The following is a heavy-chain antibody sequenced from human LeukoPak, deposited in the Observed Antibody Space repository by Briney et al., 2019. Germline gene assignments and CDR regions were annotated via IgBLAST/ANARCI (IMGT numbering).Heavy chain of an antibody. CDR2: IYHGEST. CDR3: ARDPMVRGVVIIPSPPVDY. D-gene: IGHD3-10*01. V-gene: IGHV4-38-2*02. Sequence: SETLSLTCTVSGYSINNGYYWGWIRQPPGKGLEWIGNIYHGESTFYNPSLKSRVTISVDTSKNQFSLKLSSVTAADTAVYYCARDPMVRGVVIIPSPPVDYWGQGTLVTVSS. CDR1: GYSINNGYY. J-gene: IGHJ4*02.